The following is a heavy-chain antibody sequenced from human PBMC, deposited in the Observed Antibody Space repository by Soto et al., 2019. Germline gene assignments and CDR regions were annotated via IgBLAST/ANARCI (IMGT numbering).Heavy chain of an antibody. CDR2: IYYGGST. Sequence: QLQLQESGPGLVKPSETLSLTCTVSVGSISSSSYYWGWIRQPPGKGLEWIGNIYYGGSTYYNPSLKSRVTISVDTSKNQFSLKMNSVTVADTAVFYCARRMAAFRDAFDVWGQETLVTVSS. V-gene: IGHV4-39*01. CDR1: VGSISSSSYY. D-gene: IGHD3-3*02. J-gene: IGHJ3*01. CDR3: ARRMAAFRDAFDV.